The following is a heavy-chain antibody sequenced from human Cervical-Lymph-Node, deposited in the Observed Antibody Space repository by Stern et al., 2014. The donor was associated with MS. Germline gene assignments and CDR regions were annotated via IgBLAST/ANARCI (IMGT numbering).Heavy chain of an antibody. J-gene: IGHJ4*02. V-gene: IGHV3-30-3*01. CDR3: ARGGRGVGLEY. Sequence: MQLVESGGGVVQPGRSLSLSCVASGFSFSTYAMHWVRQAPGKGLAWVAFVSYDGTQRNATDSVKARFTISRDNSKNTLYLHMHSLRDEDTAVYFCARGGRGVGLEYWGQGALVTVSS. CDR2: VSYDGTQR. D-gene: IGHD3-10*01. CDR1: GFSFSTYA.